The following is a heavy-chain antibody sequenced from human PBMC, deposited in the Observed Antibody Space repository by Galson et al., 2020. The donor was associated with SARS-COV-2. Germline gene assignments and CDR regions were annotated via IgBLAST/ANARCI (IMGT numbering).Heavy chain of an antibody. D-gene: IGHD3-16*02. V-gene: IGHV3-21*01. J-gene: IGHJ6*02. Sequence: EGSLRLSCAASGFTFSSYSMNWVRQAPGKGLEWVSSISSSSSYIYYANSVKGRLTISSDNAKNSLYLQMNSLRAEDTAVYYCARDFMITFGGVIPDYYYYYGMDVWGQGTTVTVSS. CDR2: ISSSSSYI. CDR3: ARDFMITFGGVIPDYYYYYGMDV. CDR1: GFTFSSYS.